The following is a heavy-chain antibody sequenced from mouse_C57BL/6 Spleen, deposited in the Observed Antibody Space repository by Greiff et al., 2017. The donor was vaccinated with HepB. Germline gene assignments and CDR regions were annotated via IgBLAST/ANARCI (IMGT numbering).Heavy chain of an antibody. D-gene: IGHD1-1*01. CDR1: GYTFTSYW. CDR2: IHPNSGST. V-gene: IGHV1-64*01. J-gene: IGHJ2*01. Sequence: QVQLQQPGAELVKPGASVKLSCKASGYTFTSYWMHWVKQRPGQGLEWIGMIHPNSGSTNYNEKFKSKATLTVDKSSSTAYMQLSSLTSEDSAVYYCARPLITTVVVPFDYWGQGTTLTVSS. CDR3: ARPLITTVVVPFDY.